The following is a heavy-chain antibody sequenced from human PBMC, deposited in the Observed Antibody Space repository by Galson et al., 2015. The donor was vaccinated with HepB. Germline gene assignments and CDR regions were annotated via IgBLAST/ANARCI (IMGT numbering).Heavy chain of an antibody. D-gene: IGHD3-16*01. CDR2: IYFGGRT. V-gene: IGHV4-39*01. CDR3: VGHLGEPEES. J-gene: IGHJ3*01. CDR1: GGSIDSGSYY. Sequence: TLSLTCTVSGGSIDSGSYYWGWIRQSPGKGLQWIGNIYFGGRTYQNPSFKRRVTISVDTSKNQFSLRLSSVTAADTAVYYCVGHLGEPEESWGQGAVVVVSS.